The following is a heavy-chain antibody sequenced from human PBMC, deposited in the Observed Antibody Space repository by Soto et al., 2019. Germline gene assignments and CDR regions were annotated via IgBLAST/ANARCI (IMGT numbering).Heavy chain of an antibody. D-gene: IGHD2-2*01. J-gene: IGHJ3*02. CDR2: TCYDGSNK. CDR1: GFSFTSYG. CDR3: ARDHLTYQLLVGGEAGRSDDGFDI. V-gene: IGHV3-33*01. Sequence: SRTPSWALSGFSFTSYGMDWVRQAPGKVLGWVAATCYDGSNKYCRDTAKGRCTMSRENSKNTLNLQMNSLRAEATAVEYCARDHLTYQLLVGGEAGRSDDGFDIWGQGTMVTVSS.